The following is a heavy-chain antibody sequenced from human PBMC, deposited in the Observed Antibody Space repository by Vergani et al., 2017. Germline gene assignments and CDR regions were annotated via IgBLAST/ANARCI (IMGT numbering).Heavy chain of an antibody. D-gene: IGHD2-2*01. CDR1: GFTFSSYA. CDR3: QGPTVVPAAIVPLEYYFDY. Sequence: EVQLLESGGGLVQPGGSLRLSCAASGFTFSSYAMSWVRQAPGKGLEWVSAISGSGGSTYYADSVKGRFTISRDNSKNTLYLQMNSLRAEDTAVYYCQGPTVVPAAIVPLEYYFDYWGQGTLVTVSS. J-gene: IGHJ4*02. CDR2: ISGSGGST. V-gene: IGHV3-23*01.